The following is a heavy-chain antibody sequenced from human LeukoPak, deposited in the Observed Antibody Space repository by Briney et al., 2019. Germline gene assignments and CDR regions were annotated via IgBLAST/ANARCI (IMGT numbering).Heavy chain of an antibody. J-gene: IGHJ5*02. CDR1: GYTFTSYG. V-gene: IGHV1-18*01. CDR3: AKDDSSGWASNWFDP. CDR2: ISAYNGNT. Sequence: VASVKVSCTASGYTFTSYGISWVRQAPGQGLEWMGWISAYNGNTNYAQKLQGRVTMTADTSTSTAYMELRSLRSDDTAVYYCAKDDSSGWASNWFDPWGQGTLVTVSS. D-gene: IGHD6-19*01.